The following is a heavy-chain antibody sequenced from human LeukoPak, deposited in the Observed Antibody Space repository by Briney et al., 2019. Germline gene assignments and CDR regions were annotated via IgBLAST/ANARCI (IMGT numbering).Heavy chain of an antibody. CDR3: ARSRGSCYSCGDY. J-gene: IGHJ4*02. Sequence: ASVTVSCEASGGTFSRYAINWVRQAPGQGLEWMGGIIPIFGTANYAQKFQGRVTITADESTSTAYMELSSLRSEDTAVYYCARSRGSCYSCGDYWGQGTLVTVSS. CDR2: IIPIFGTA. D-gene: IGHD2-15*01. V-gene: IGHV1-69*13. CDR1: GGTFSRYA.